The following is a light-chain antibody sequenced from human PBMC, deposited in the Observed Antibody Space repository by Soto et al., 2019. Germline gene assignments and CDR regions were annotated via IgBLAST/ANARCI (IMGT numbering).Light chain of an antibody. CDR1: SSDVGTYNY. Sequence: QSALTRPASVSGSPGQSITIASTGTSSDVGTYNYVSWYQHHPGKAPKLIIYEVSNRPSGVSNRFSGSKSGSTASLTISGLQAEDEADYHCTSYTRDTALVFGTGTKVTVL. J-gene: IGLJ1*01. CDR3: TSYTRDTALV. CDR2: EVS. V-gene: IGLV2-14*01.